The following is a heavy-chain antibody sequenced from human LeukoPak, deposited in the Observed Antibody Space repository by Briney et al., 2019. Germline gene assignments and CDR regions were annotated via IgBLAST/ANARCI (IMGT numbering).Heavy chain of an antibody. CDR2: ISYEGTNN. CDR1: GFTFSSFA. CDR3: ARDRVAAADLDY. V-gene: IGHV3-30*04. Sequence: PGGSLRLSCAASGFTFSSFAMHWVRQAPGKGLEWVAVISYEGTNNHYADSVKGRCSVSRDNSKNTLYLQMDSLRTEDTAVYYCARDRVAAADLDYWGQGTLVTVYS. J-gene: IGHJ4*02. D-gene: IGHD6-13*01.